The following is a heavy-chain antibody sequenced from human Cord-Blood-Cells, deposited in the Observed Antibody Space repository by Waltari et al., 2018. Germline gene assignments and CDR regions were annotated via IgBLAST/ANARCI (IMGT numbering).Heavy chain of an antibody. CDR2: IRYDGSNK. J-gene: IGHJ6*02. V-gene: IGHV3-30*02. Sequence: QVQLVASGGGVVQPGGSLRLSCAASGFTFSSYGMHWVRQAPGKGLEWVAFIRYDGSNKYYADSVKGRFTISRDNSKNTLYLQMNSLRAEDTAVYYCAKGGETYYYGSGSYGMDVWGQGTTVTVSS. CDR3: AKGGETYYYGSGSYGMDV. CDR1: GFTFSSYG. D-gene: IGHD3-10*01.